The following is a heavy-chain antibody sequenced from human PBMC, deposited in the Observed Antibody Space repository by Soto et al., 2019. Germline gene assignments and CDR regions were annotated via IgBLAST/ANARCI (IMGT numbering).Heavy chain of an antibody. J-gene: IGHJ6*02. CDR2: FYSTGTT. Sequence: QVRLQESGPGLVKPSETLSLTCTVSGASVSSDSYSWSWIRQPPGKGLEWIGGFYSTGTTKTNPSLQSRVSISVDESKNQMSLKLNSVTAADTAVYYCAKDPRFYGMDVWGQGTTVTVSS. CDR3: AKDPRFYGMDV. V-gene: IGHV4-61*01. CDR1: GASVSSDSYS.